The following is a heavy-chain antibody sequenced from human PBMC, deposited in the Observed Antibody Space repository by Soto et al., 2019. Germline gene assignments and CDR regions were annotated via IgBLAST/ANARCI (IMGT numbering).Heavy chain of an antibody. D-gene: IGHD3-22*01. J-gene: IGHJ5*02. CDR3: ARDSQYYYDSSGFDP. CDR1: GGSISSYY. V-gene: IGHV4-59*01. CDR2: IYYSGST. Sequence: SETLSLTCTVSGGSISSYYWSWIRQPPGKGLEWIGYIYYSGSTNYNPSLKSRVTISVDTSKNQFSLKLSSVTAADTAVYYCARDSQYYYDSSGFDPWGQGTLVTVSS.